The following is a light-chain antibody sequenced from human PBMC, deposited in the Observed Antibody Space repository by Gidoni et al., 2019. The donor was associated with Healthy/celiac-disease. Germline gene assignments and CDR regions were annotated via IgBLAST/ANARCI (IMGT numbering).Light chain of an antibody. J-gene: IGLJ2*01. Sequence: QSALTHPRPVSGSPGPSVTISCTGTSSDVGGYNYVSWYQHHPCKAPKLMIYDVSKRPSGVPDRFSGSKSGNTASLTISGLQAEDEADYYGCSYAGSYTVVFGGGTKLTVL. CDR2: DVS. V-gene: IGLV2-11*01. CDR3: CSYAGSYTVV. CDR1: SSDVGGYNY.